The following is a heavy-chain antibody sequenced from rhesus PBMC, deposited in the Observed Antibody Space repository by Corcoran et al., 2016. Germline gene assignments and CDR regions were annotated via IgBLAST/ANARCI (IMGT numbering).Heavy chain of an antibody. Sequence: QVQLPESGPGLVKPSETLSLTCAVSGYSISSGYYWGWIRQPPGKGLEHIGYIRGSSGSTGYSPSLKNRVTISKDACKNQVSLKLSSVTAADTAVYYCARRGTGWAGAFWGQGVLVTVSS. V-gene: IGHV4-99*01. CDR2: IRGSSGST. CDR3: ARRGTGWAGAF. J-gene: IGHJ4*01. D-gene: IGHD6-31*01. CDR1: GYSISSGYY.